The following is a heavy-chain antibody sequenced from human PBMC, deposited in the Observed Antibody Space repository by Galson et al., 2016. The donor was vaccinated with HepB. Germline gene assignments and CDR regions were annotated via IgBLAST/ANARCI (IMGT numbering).Heavy chain of an antibody. J-gene: IGHJ4*02. CDR1: GFTFSSYS. CDR2: IRNINNDI. V-gene: IGHV3-21*05. Sequence: SMRLSCAASGFTFSSYSMIWVRQAPGKGLGWVSYIRNINNDIYYGDSVKGRFTISRDNSQNILYLQMNDLVGADTAVYYCSKQMVGSAFDYWGQGTLVTVSS. CDR3: SKQMVGSAFDY. D-gene: IGHD6-13*01.